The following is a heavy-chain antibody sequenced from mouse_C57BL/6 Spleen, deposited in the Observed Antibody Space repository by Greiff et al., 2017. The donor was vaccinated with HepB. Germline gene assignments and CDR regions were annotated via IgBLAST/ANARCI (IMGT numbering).Heavy chain of an antibody. CDR2: ISSGSSTI. Sequence: VMLVESGGGLVKPGGSLKLSCAASGFTFSDYGMHWVRQAPEKGLEWVAYISSGSSTIYYADTVKGRFTIYRDNAKNTLFLQMTSLRSEDTAMYYCARAMITYAMDYWGQGTSVTVSS. V-gene: IGHV5-17*01. J-gene: IGHJ4*01. CDR3: ARAMITYAMDY. D-gene: IGHD2-4*01. CDR1: GFTFSDYG.